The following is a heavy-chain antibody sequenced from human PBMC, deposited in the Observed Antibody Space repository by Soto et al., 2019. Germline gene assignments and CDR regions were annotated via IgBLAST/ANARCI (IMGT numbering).Heavy chain of an antibody. V-gene: IGHV1-24*01. CDR3: VTVGSGYDYDQNYCYYMDV. CDR1: GYTLTELS. Sequence: QVQLVQSGAEVKKPGASVKVSCKVSGYTLTELSMHWVRQAPGKGLEWMGGFDHEDGETIYAQKFQGRVTMTEATSTDTAYLELSSLRSEDTAVYYCVTVGSGYDYDQNYCYYMDVWGEGTTVTVFS. D-gene: IGHD5-12*01. J-gene: IGHJ6*03. CDR2: FDHEDGET.